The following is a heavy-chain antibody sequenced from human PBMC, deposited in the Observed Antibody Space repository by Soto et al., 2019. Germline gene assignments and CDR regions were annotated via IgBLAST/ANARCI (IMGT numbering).Heavy chain of an antibody. V-gene: IGHV1-3*01. CDR2: INAGNGNT. Sequence: EASVKVSCKASGYTFTSYAMHWVRQAPGQRLEWMGWINAGNGNTKYSQKFQGRVTITRDTSASTAYMELSSLRSEDTAVYYCARGDIAARSIIFYWGQGTLVTVSS. CDR1: GYTFTSYA. D-gene: IGHD6-6*01. J-gene: IGHJ4*02. CDR3: ARGDIAARSIIFY.